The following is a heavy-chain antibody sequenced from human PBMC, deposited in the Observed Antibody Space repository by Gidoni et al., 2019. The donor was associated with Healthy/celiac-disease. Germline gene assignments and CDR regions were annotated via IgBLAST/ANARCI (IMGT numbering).Heavy chain of an antibody. J-gene: IGHJ4*02. CDR3: ARGRSDYDILTGSIYYFDY. D-gene: IGHD3-9*01. V-gene: IGHV4-34*01. CDR2: INHSGST. CDR1: AGSFSGYY. Sequence: QAQLQQWGAGLLPPSETLSLTSAVYAGSFSGYYWSWIRQPPGKGLEWIGEINHSGSTNYNPSLKSRVTISVDTSKNQFSLKLSSVTAADTAVYYCARGRSDYDILTGSIYYFDYWGQGTLVTVSS.